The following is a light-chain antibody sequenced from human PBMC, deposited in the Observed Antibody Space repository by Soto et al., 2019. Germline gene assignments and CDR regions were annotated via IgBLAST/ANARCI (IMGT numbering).Light chain of an antibody. Sequence: QSVLTQPPSVSGAPGQRVTISCTGSSSNIGAGYDVPWYQQLPGTAPKLLIYGNSNRPSGVPDRFSGSKSGTSASLAITALQAEDEADYYCQSYDSSLSAYVFGPGTKLTVL. J-gene: IGLJ1*01. CDR3: QSYDSSLSAYV. CDR2: GNS. V-gene: IGLV1-40*01. CDR1: SSNIGAGYD.